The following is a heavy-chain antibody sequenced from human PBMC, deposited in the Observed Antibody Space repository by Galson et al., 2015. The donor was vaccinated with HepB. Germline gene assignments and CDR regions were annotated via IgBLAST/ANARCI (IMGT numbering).Heavy chain of an antibody. Sequence: CLRLAGAASKFSVGDYARSWVHQAPGAGVEWLSFLSGSGISTYYANSVKGRFSISRDNSNNMLYLQMTSLRAEDTAVYYCAKDQNCTKSVCYTYFYNGMDVWGQGTTVTVSS. CDR3: AKDQNCTKSVCYTYFYNGMDV. D-gene: IGHD2-8*01. CDR2: LSGSGIST. CDR1: KFSVGDYA. V-gene: IGHV3-23*01. J-gene: IGHJ6*02.